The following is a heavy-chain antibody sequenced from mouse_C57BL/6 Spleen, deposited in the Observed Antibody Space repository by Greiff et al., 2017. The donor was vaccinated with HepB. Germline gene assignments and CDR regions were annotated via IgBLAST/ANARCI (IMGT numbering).Heavy chain of an antibody. CDR1: GFTFNTYA. CDR2: IRSKSSNYAT. V-gene: IGHV10-3*01. Sequence: EVMLVESGGGLVQPKGSLKLSCAASGFTFNTYAMHWVRQAPGKGLEWVARIRSKSSNYATYYADSVKDRFTISRDDSQSMLYLQMNNLKTEDTAMYYCVRESLITTKDWYFDVWGTGTTVTVSS. CDR3: VRESLITTKDWYFDV. J-gene: IGHJ1*03. D-gene: IGHD1-1*01.